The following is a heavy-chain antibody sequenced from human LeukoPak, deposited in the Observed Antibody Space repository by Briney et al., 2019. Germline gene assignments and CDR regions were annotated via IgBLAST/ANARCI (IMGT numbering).Heavy chain of an antibody. D-gene: IGHD2-15*01. CDR3: AKDTGTSRNYIALVAATHF. V-gene: IGHV3-23*01. CDR1: GFIFSSYA. J-gene: IGHJ4*02. CDR2: ISSSGYNT. Sequence: GGPLRLSCAASGFIFSSYAMSWVRQAPGKGLEWVSGISSSGYNTYHADSVKGRFTISRDNSKDTLYLLMNSLRAEDTAVYYCAKDTGTSRNYIALVAATHFWGQGTLLTVSS.